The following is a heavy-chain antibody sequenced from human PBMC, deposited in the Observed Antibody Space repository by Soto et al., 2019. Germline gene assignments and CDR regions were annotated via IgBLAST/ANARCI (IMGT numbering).Heavy chain of an antibody. CDR3: GAQDYRAKVYYFEA. CDR1: SCSISSSSSY. D-gene: IGHD2-8*01. CDR2: IYYSGNT. V-gene: IGHV4-39*01. J-gene: IGHJ4*02. Sequence: SETLSLTCTVSSCSISSSSSYWGWIRQPPGKGLEWIGSIYYSGNTYYNPSLKSRVTISIDSSKTQFSLKLNSVTTADTAVYYCGAQDYRAKVYYFEAWGQGTRVTVSS.